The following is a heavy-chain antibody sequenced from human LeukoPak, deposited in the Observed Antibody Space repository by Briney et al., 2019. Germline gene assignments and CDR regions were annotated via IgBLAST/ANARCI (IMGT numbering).Heavy chain of an antibody. CDR1: GGTFSSYA. CDR2: IIPIFGTA. D-gene: IGHD3-10*01. J-gene: IGHJ6*03. Sequence: ASVKVSCKASGGTFSSYAISWVRQAPGQGLEWMGGIIPIFGTANYAQKFQGRVTITADESTSTAYMELSSLRSEDTAVYYCARGKLHQRITMVRGVKSSNYYYMDVWGKGTTVTVSS. CDR3: ARGKLHQRITMVRGVKSSNYYYMDV. V-gene: IGHV1-69*13.